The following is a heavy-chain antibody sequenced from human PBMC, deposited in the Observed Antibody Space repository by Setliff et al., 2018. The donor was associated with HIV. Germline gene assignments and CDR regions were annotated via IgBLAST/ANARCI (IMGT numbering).Heavy chain of an antibody. CDR3: TRGAGRLGYYYYMDV. V-gene: IGHV3-49*04. CDR1: GFTFGEYA. Sequence: GGSLRLSCTASGFTFGEYAMSWVRQAPGKGLEWVGFIRRKGYGGTTEYAASVKGRFTISRDDSKSIAYLQMNSLKTEDTAVYYCTRGAGRLGYYYYMDVWGKGTTVTVSS. D-gene: IGHD3-10*01. CDR2: IRRKGYGGTT. J-gene: IGHJ6*03.